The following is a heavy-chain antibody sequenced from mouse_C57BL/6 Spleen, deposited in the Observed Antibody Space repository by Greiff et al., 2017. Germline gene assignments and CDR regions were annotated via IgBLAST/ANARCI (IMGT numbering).Heavy chain of an antibody. V-gene: IGHV2-6-1*01. CDR1: GFSLTSYG. CDR2: IWSDGST. CDR3: ARQGYYGRDAMDY. Sequence: QVQLKQSGPGLVAPSQSLSITCTVSGFSLTSYGVHWVRQPPGKGLEWLVVIWSDGSTTYNSALKSRLSISKDNSKSQVFLKMNSLQTDDTAMYYCARQGYYGRDAMDYWGQGTSVTVSS. D-gene: IGHD1-1*01. J-gene: IGHJ4*01.